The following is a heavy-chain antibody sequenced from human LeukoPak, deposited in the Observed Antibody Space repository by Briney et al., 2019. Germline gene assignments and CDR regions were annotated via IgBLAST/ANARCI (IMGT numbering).Heavy chain of an antibody. Sequence: SETLSLTCTVSGGSISSYYWNWIRQPAGKGLEWIGRVYSSGNTIYNPSLKSRVTMSVDTSKNQFSLMLSSVTAADTAVYYCARLAYCTSGNCYSDDHYYYMDVWGKGTTVTVSS. V-gene: IGHV4-4*07. J-gene: IGHJ6*03. CDR3: ARLAYCTSGNCYSDDHYYYMDV. CDR2: VYSSGNT. D-gene: IGHD2-15*01. CDR1: GGSISSYY.